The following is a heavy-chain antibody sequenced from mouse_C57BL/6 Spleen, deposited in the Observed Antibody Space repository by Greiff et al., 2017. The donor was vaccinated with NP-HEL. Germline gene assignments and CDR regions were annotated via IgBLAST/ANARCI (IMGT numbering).Heavy chain of an antibody. V-gene: IGHV1-81*01. CDR1: GYTFTSYG. CDR2: IYPRSGNT. Sequence: QVQLQQSGAELARPGASVKLSCKASGYTFTSYGISWVKQRTGQGLEWIGEIYPRSGNTYYNEKFKGKATLTADKSSSTAYMELRSLTSEDSAVFFCARDTTVVATHWYFDVWGTGTTVTVSS. D-gene: IGHD1-1*01. J-gene: IGHJ1*03. CDR3: ARDTTVVATHWYFDV.